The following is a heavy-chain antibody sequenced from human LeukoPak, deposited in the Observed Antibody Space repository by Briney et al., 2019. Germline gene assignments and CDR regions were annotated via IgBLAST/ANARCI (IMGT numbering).Heavy chain of an antibody. Sequence: PGGSLRLSCAASGFTFSSFEMNWVRQAPGKGLEWVSYISSSGGTIYYADSVKGRFTISRDNANNSLYLRMTSLRDEDTAVYYCATLDGGIPVDYWGQGTLVTVSS. V-gene: IGHV3-48*03. CDR2: ISSSGGTI. J-gene: IGHJ4*02. D-gene: IGHD2-21*01. CDR3: ATLDGGIPVDY. CDR1: GFTFSSFE.